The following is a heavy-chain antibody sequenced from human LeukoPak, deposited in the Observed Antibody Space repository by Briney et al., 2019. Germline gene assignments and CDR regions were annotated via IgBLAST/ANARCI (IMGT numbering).Heavy chain of an antibody. J-gene: IGHJ4*02. D-gene: IGHD2-2*01. CDR1: GGSISSGDYY. CDR2: IYYSGST. CDR3: ARSGGWVPAAPRGY. V-gene: IGHV4-30-4*08. Sequence: SETLSLTCTVSGGSISSGDYYWSWIRQPPGKGLEWIGYIYYSGSTYYNPSLKSRVTVSVDTSKNQFSLKLSSVTAADTAVYYCARSGGWVPAAPRGYWGQGTLVTVSS.